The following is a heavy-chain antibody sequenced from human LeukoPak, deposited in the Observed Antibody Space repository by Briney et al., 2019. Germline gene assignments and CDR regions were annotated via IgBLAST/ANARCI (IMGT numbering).Heavy chain of an antibody. D-gene: IGHD3-22*01. CDR1: GGSISSYY. CDR2: IYYSGST. V-gene: IGHV4-59*01. J-gene: IGHJ4*02. Sequence: SETLSLTCTVSGGSISSYYWSWIRQPPGKGLEWIGYIYYSGSTNYNPSLKSRVTISVDTSKNQFSLKLSSVTAADTAVYYCARAPTYYYDSSGSSFDYWGQGTLVTVSS. CDR3: ARAPTYYYDSSGSSFDY.